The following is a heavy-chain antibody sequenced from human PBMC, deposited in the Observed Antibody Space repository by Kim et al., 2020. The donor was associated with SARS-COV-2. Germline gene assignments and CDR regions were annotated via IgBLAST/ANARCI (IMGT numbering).Heavy chain of an antibody. Sequence: SETLSLTCTVSGGSISSSSYYWGWIRQPPGKGLEWIGSIYYSGSTYYNPSLKSRVTISVDTSKNQFSLKLSSVTAADTAVYYCARPSREYGMDVWGQGTTVTVSS. D-gene: IGHD6-13*01. CDR1: GGSISSSSYY. CDR2: IYYSGST. V-gene: IGHV4-39*01. CDR3: ARPSREYGMDV. J-gene: IGHJ6*02.